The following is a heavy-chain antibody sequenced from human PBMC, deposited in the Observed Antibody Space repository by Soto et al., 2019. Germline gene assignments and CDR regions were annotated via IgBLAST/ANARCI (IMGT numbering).Heavy chain of an antibody. D-gene: IGHD6-19*01. CDR1: GFTFSSYA. J-gene: IGHJ1*01. V-gene: IGHV3-30-3*01. CDR2: ISYDASNK. CDR3: ARGVSVAGSYFQY. Sequence: QVQLVESGGGVVQPGRSLRLSCAASGFTFSSYAIHWVRQAPGKGLEWVAVISYDASNKYYADSVKGRFTISRDNSKNTRYLQVNSLRAEDTALYYCARGVSVAGSYFQYWGQGTLVTVSS.